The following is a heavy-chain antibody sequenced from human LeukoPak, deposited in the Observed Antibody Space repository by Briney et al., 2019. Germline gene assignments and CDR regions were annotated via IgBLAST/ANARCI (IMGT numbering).Heavy chain of an antibody. V-gene: IGHV3-53*01. CDR3: ATDGGNSVYFQH. D-gene: IGHD4-23*01. J-gene: IGHJ1*01. Sequence: PGGSLRLSCAASGFTVSSNYMSWVRQAPGKGLEWVSLIYSSGNTYYADSVKGRFTISRDNSKNTLYPQMNSLRAEDTAVYYCATDGGNSVYFQHWGQGTLVTVSS. CDR1: GFTVSSNY. CDR2: IYSSGNT.